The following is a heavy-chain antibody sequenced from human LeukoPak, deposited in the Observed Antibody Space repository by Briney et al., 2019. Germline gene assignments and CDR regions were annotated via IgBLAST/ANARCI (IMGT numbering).Heavy chain of an antibody. CDR2: IYSDGTT. CDR3: ARDSPYSDYLIGGAFNI. D-gene: IGHD4-11*01. J-gene: IGHJ3*02. V-gene: IGHV3-53*01. CDR1: GFTVSSNY. Sequence: GGSLRLSCIPSGFTVSSNYMSWVRQAPGKGLEWVSVIYSDGTTYYADSVKGRFTISRDNSKNTLYLQMNSLRAEDTAVYYCARDSPYSDYLIGGAFNIWGQGTMVTVSS.